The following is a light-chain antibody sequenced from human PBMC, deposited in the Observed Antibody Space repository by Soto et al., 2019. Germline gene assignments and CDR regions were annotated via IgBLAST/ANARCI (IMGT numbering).Light chain of an antibody. Sequence: QSALTQPASVSGSPGQSITISCTGTSADVGAYNYVSWFQHHPGKAPKLLIYDVTSRPSGVSNRFSGSKSGNTASLIISGLQAVDEADYHCISFTRGDTYVFGTGTRSPS. CDR1: SADVGAYNY. CDR3: ISFTRGDTYV. V-gene: IGLV2-14*03. J-gene: IGLJ1*01. CDR2: DVT.